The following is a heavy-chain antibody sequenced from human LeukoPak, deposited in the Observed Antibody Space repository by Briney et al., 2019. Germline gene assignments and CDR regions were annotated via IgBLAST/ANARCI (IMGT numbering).Heavy chain of an antibody. CDR3: ARGDPFGSGPSPAYSDY. Sequence: PGGSLRLSCAASGFTVSSNYMSWVRQAPGKGLEWVSVIYSRGSTYYADSVKGRFTISRDNSKNTLYLQMNSLRAEDTAVYYCARGDPFGSGPSPAYSDYWGQGTLVTVSS. D-gene: IGHD3-10*01. J-gene: IGHJ4*02. CDR2: IYSRGST. V-gene: IGHV3-53*01. CDR1: GFTVSSNY.